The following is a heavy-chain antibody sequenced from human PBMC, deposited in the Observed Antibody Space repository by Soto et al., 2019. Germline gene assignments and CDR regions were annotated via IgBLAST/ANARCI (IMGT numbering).Heavy chain of an antibody. Sequence: SETLSLTCAVYGGSFSGYYWSWIRQPPGKGLEWIGEINHSGSTNYNPSLKSRVTISVDTSKNQFSLKLSSVTAAGTAVYYCARGHCSSTSCYWAYYYYGMDVWGQGTTVTVSS. CDR2: INHSGST. J-gene: IGHJ6*02. D-gene: IGHD2-2*01. V-gene: IGHV4-34*01. CDR3: ARGHCSSTSCYWAYYYYGMDV. CDR1: GGSFSGYY.